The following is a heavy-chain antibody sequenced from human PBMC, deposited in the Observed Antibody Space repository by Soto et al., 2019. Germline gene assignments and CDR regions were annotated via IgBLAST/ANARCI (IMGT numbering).Heavy chain of an antibody. D-gene: IGHD1-7*01. CDR1: GFTFRSYA. V-gene: IGHV3-23*01. Sequence: GGSLRLSCAASGFTFRSYAMNWVRQAPGKGLEWVSAISGSAGSTYYADSVKGRFTISRDTSKNTLYLQMNSLRAEDTAVYFCAKGNSWSPALVLDIWGQGTMVTVSS. J-gene: IGHJ3*02. CDR2: ISGSAGST. CDR3: AKGNSWSPALVLDI.